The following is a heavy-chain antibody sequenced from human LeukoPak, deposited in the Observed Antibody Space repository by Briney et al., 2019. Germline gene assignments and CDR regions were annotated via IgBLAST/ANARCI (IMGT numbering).Heavy chain of an antibody. Sequence: GGSLRLSYAASGFTFSSYGMHWVRQAPGKGLEWVAVISYDGSNKYYADSVKGRFTISRDNSKNTLYLQMNSLRAEDTAVYYCAKDRVVRGVIGWFDPWGQGTLVTVSS. J-gene: IGHJ5*02. CDR2: ISYDGSNK. CDR1: GFTFSSYG. CDR3: AKDRVVRGVIGWFDP. D-gene: IGHD3-10*01. V-gene: IGHV3-30*18.